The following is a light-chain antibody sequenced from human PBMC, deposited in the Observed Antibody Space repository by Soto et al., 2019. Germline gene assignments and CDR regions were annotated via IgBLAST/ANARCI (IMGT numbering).Light chain of an antibody. J-gene: IGKJ2*01. V-gene: IGKV2D-29*01. CDR1: QSLLHSDGKTY. Sequence: DIVMTQTPLSLSVTPGQPASISCKSSQSLLHSDGKTYLYWYLQKPGQPPQLLIYEVSNRFSGVXDXXNGRGPGTDLTLKISRVEAEDVVVYYSMQTIPLPQLFGQETKLQIK. CDR3: MQTIPLPQL. CDR2: EVS.